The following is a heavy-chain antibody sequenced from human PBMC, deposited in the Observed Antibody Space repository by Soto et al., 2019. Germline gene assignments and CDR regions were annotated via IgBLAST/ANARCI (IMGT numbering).Heavy chain of an antibody. V-gene: IGHV1-69*13. CDR1: GGTFSSYA. CDR3: ARGRYSYGSNYYYGMDV. D-gene: IGHD5-18*01. J-gene: IGHJ6*02. Sequence: SVKVSCKASGGTFSSYAISWVRQAPGQGLEWMGGFIPIFGTANYAQKFQGRVTITADESTSTAYMELSSLRSEDTAVYYCARGRYSYGSNYYYGMDVWGQGTTVTVSS. CDR2: FIPIFGTA.